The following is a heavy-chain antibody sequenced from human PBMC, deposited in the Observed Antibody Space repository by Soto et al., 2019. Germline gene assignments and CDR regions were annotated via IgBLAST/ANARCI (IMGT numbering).Heavy chain of an antibody. CDR3: AMAAVAGPLFDY. J-gene: IGHJ4*02. CDR2: IYYSGST. Sequence: PSETLSLTCTVSGGSISSGDYYWSWIRQPPGKGLEWIGYIYYSGSTYYNPSLKSRVTISVDTSKNQFSLKLSSVTAADTAVYYCAMAAVAGPLFDYWGQGTLVTVSS. D-gene: IGHD6-19*01. V-gene: IGHV4-30-4*01. CDR1: GGSISSGDYY.